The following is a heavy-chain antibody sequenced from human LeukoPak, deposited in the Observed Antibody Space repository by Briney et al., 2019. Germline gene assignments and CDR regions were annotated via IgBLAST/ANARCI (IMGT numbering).Heavy chain of an antibody. Sequence: GGSLRLSCAASGFTFSSYSMNWVRQAPGKGLEWVSSISSSSSYIYYADSVKGRFTISRDNAKNSLYLQMNSLRAEDTAVYHCARVPGGYSYGNAVDYWGQGTLVTVSS. CDR2: ISSSSSYI. J-gene: IGHJ4*02. D-gene: IGHD5-18*01. V-gene: IGHV3-21*01. CDR3: ARVPGGYSYGNAVDY. CDR1: GFTFSSYS.